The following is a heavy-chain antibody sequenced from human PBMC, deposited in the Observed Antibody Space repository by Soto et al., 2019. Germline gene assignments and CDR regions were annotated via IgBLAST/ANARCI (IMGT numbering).Heavy chain of an antibody. CDR2: ISYDGSNK. J-gene: IGHJ4*02. CDR3: ARLSITIFGVVTLEDAGSSR. CDR1: GFTFSSYA. Sequence: GGSLRLSCAASGFTFSSYAMHWVRQAPGKGLEWVAVISYDGSNKYYADSVKGRFTISRDHSKNTLYLQMNSLRAEDTAVYYCARLSITIFGVVTLEDAGSSRWGQGTLVTVSS. D-gene: IGHD3-3*01. V-gene: IGHV3-30-3*01.